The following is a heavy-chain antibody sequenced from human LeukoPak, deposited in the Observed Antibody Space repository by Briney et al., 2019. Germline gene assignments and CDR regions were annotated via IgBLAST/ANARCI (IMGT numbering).Heavy chain of an antibody. V-gene: IGHV5-51*01. CDR1: GYSFTNYW. D-gene: IGHD1-26*01. CDR3: ARHGVGATTFQYYYNYMDV. Sequence: GESLKISCKASGYSFTNYWIGWVRPMPGKGLEWMGIIYPGDSDTRYSPSFQDQVTISADKSISTAYLQWNSLKASDTAMYYCARHGVGATTFQYYYNYMDVWGQGTTVTVSS. J-gene: IGHJ6*02. CDR2: IYPGDSDT.